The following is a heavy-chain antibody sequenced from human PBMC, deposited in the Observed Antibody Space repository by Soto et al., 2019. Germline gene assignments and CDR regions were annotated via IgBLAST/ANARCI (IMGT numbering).Heavy chain of an antibody. Sequence: VKVSCKASGYTFTGYYMHWVRQAPGQGLEWMGWINPNSGGTNYAQKFQGRVTMTRDTSISTAYMELSRLRSDDTAVYYCARESGYCTNGVCYGFDYWGQGTLVTVSS. J-gene: IGHJ4*02. CDR2: INPNSGGT. CDR1: GYTFTGYY. CDR3: ARESGYCTNGVCYGFDY. D-gene: IGHD2-8*01. V-gene: IGHV1-2*02.